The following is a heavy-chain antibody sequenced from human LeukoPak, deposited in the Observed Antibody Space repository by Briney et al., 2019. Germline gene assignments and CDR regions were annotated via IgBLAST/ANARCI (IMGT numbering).Heavy chain of an antibody. V-gene: IGHV4-39*07. CDR3: ARGRILLYGSGSYFNY. CDR2: INHSGST. Sequence: PSETLSLTCTVSGGSISSSGYYWSWIRQPPGKGLEWIGEINHSGSTNYNPSLKSRVTISVDTSKNQFSLKLSSVTAADTAVYYCARGRILLYGSGSYFNYWGQGTLVTVSS. D-gene: IGHD3-10*01. J-gene: IGHJ4*02. CDR1: GGSISSSGYY.